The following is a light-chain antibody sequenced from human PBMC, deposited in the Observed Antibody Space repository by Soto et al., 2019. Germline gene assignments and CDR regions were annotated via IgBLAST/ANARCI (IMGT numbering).Light chain of an antibody. V-gene: IGKV3-20*01. Sequence: LILTQSPGTLSLSPGERATLSCRASESVRNNSLAWYQQHPGQAPRLLIFGASSRATGIPDRFTGTGSGADFSLTISRLEPDDSAVYFCHHYGYGADTFGQGTKLEIE. CDR2: GAS. CDR1: ESVRNNS. CDR3: HHYGYGADT. J-gene: IGKJ2*01.